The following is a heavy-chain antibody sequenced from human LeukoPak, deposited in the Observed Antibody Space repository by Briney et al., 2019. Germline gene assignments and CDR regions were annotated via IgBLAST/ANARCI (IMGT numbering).Heavy chain of an antibody. CDR3: VRGAVGTGVWFDP. CDR2: INIDGATT. V-gene: IGHV3-74*01. J-gene: IGHJ5*02. D-gene: IGHD1-26*01. Sequence: GVSLRLSCAASGFTFSGYWMHWLRHAPGKGLEWVSRINIDGATTNYADSVKGRFTISRDNAKNTLHLQMNSLRADDTAVYYCVRGAVGTGVWFDPWGQGTLVTVSS. CDR1: GFTFSGYW.